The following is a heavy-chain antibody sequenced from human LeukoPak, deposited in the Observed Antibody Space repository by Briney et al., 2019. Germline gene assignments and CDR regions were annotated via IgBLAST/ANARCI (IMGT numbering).Heavy chain of an antibody. J-gene: IGHJ4*02. CDR2: INPKSGGT. V-gene: IGHV1-2*02. CDR3: VPGTDSGYHRVETYFDY. D-gene: IGHD5-12*01. Sequence: ASVKVSCKASGYTFTGCYMHWVRQAPGQGLEWMGWINPKSGGTDYPQNFQGRITMTRDTSISTAYMELSRLRSDDTAVYYCVPGTDSGYHRVETYFDYWGQGTLVTVSS. CDR1: GYTFTGCY.